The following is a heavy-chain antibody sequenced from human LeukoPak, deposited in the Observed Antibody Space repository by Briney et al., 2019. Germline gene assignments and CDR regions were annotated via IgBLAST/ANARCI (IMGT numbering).Heavy chain of an antibody. CDR2: INWNGGST. CDR1: GFTFDHYG. D-gene: IGHD3-9*01. Sequence: GGSLRLSCAASGFTFDHYGMSWVLQAPGKGLEWVTGINWNGGSTVYADSVKGRFTISRDNAKNSLYLQMNSLRAEDTALYYCARDRYDILTGYSSEEFDYWGQGTLVTVSS. CDR3: ARDRYDILTGYSSEEFDY. V-gene: IGHV3-20*04. J-gene: IGHJ4*02.